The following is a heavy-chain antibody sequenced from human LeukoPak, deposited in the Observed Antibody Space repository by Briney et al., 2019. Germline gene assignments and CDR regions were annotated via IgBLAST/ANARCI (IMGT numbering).Heavy chain of an antibody. CDR3: ARATGNSDHSPREPIHWYFDL. CDR1: GGTFSTFG. D-gene: IGHD4-23*01. Sequence: SVKVSCKASGGTFSTFGLSWVRQAPGQGLEWMGGIIPIFGPANYAQKFQGRVTITAGESTSTAYMELSSLRSEDTAVYFCARATGNSDHSPREPIHWYFDLWGRGTLVTVSS. CDR2: IIPIFGPA. V-gene: IGHV1-69*01. J-gene: IGHJ2*01.